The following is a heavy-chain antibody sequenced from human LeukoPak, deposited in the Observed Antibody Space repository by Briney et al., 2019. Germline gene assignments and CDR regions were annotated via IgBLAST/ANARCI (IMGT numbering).Heavy chain of an antibody. Sequence: SETLSLTCAVSGYSISSGYYWGWIRQPPGKGLEWIGEINHSGSTNYSPSLKSRVTISVDTSKNQFSLKLSSVTAADTAVYYRARAKDLYGMDVWGKGTTVTVSS. V-gene: IGHV4-38-2*01. J-gene: IGHJ6*04. CDR2: INHSGST. CDR1: GYSISSGYY. CDR3: ARAKDLYGMDV.